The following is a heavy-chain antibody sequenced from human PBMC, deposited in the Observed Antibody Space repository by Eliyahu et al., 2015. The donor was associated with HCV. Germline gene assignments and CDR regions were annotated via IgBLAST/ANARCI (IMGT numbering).Heavy chain of an antibody. CDR2: IYYSGST. J-gene: IGHJ4*02. CDR1: GGSISSSSYY. CDR3: ARQLVGARPLDY. D-gene: IGHD1-26*01. Sequence: QLQLQESGPGLVKPSETLSLTCTVSGGSISSSSYYWGWIRQPPGKGLEWIGSIYYSGSTYYNPSLKSRVTISVDTSKNQFSLKLSSVTAADTAVYYCARQLVGARPLDYWGQGTLVTVSS. V-gene: IGHV4-39*01.